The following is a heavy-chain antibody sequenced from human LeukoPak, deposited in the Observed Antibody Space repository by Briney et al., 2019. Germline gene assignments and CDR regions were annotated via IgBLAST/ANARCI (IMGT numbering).Heavy chain of an antibody. D-gene: IGHD2-15*01. J-gene: IGHJ3*02. CDR2: IYPGDSDT. V-gene: IGHV5-51*01. CDR3: ARRVVAATDAFDI. CDR1: GYSFTSYW. Sequence: GESLKISCKGSGYSFTSYWIGWVRQMPGKGLDGMGIIYPGDSDTRYSPSFQGQVTISADKSISTAYLQWSSLKASDTAMYYCARRVVAATDAFDIWGQGTMVTVSS.